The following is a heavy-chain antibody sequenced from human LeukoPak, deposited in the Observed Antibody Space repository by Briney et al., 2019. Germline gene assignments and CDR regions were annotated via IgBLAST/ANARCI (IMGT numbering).Heavy chain of an antibody. CDR3: ARDSDYYDSMGAFDI. D-gene: IGHD3-22*01. CDR2: ISSSSSYI. V-gene: IGHV3-21*01. CDR1: GFTFSSYG. Sequence: GGSLRLSCAASGFTFSSYGMHRVRQAPGKGLEWVSSISSSSSYIYYADSVKGRFTISRNNAKNSLYLQMNSLRAEDTAVYYCARDSDYYDSMGAFDIWGQETMVTVSS. J-gene: IGHJ3*02.